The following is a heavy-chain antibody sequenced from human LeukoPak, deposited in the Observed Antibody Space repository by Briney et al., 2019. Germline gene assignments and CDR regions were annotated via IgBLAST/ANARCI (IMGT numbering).Heavy chain of an antibody. Sequence: PSETLSLTCTVSGGSISSYYWSWIRQPPGKGLELIGYIYYSGSTNYNPSLKSRVTISVDTSKNQFSLKLSSVTAADTAVYYCAGSPGYTFGGVIGPFDYWGQGTLVTVSS. V-gene: IGHV4-59*01. CDR1: GGSISSYY. CDR2: IYYSGST. D-gene: IGHD3-16*02. J-gene: IGHJ4*02. CDR3: AGSPGYTFGGVIGPFDY.